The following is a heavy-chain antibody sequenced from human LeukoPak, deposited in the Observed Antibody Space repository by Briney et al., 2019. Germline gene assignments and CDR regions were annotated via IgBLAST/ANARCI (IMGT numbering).Heavy chain of an antibody. Sequence: ASVKVSCKASGYTFSSYGIIWARQAPGQGLEWMGWVNGYNGNTDYAQKFQGRVAMTRDTSTSTAYVELTSLRSDDTAVYYCARDGGGSYHSDWGQGTLVTVSS. CDR3: ARDGGGSYHSD. CDR2: VNGYNGNT. D-gene: IGHD3-16*02. CDR1: GYTFSSYG. J-gene: IGHJ4*02. V-gene: IGHV1-18*01.